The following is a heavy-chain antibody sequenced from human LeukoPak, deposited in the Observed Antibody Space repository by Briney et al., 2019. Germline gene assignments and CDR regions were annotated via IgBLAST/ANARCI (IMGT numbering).Heavy chain of an antibody. J-gene: IGHJ4*02. D-gene: IGHD3-3*01. CDR1: GGSISSYY. CDR2: IYYSGST. V-gene: IGHV4-59*01. Sequence: PSETLSLTCTVSGGSISSYYWSWIRQPPGQGLEWNGYIYYSGSTNYNPSLTSRVTISVDTSKNKFSLKLSSVTAADTAVYYCARGITIFGSFDYWGQGTLVTVSS. CDR3: ARGITIFGSFDY.